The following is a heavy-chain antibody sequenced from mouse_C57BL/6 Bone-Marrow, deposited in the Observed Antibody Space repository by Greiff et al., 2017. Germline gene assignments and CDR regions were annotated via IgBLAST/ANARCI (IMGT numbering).Heavy chain of an antibody. CDR1: GYTFTDYY. D-gene: IGHD2-3*01. V-gene: IGHV1-76*01. CDR2: IYPGSGNT. J-gene: IGHJ4*01. Sequence: VQLQQSGAELVRPGASVKLSCKASGYTFTDYYINWVKQRPGQGLEWIARIYPGSGNTYYNEKFKGKATLTAEKSSSTAYMQLSSLTSEDSAVYFCARRWLPRGDYWGQGTSVTVSS. CDR3: ARRWLPRGDY.